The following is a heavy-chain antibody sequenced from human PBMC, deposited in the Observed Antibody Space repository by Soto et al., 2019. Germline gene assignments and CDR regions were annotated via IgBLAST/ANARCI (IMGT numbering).Heavy chain of an antibody. CDR1: GGSISSSSYY. Sequence: TSETLSLTCTVSGGSISSSSYYWGWIRQPPGKGLEWIGSIYYSGSTYYNPSLKSRVTISVDTSKNQFSLKLSSVTAADTAVYYCARQLNAFDPWGQGTLVTVSS. V-gene: IGHV4-39*01. J-gene: IGHJ5*02. CDR2: IYYSGST. CDR3: ARQLNAFDP.